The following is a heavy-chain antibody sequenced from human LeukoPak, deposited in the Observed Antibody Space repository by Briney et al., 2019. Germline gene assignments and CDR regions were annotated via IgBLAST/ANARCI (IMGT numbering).Heavy chain of an antibody. CDR1: GGSISSGSYY. J-gene: IGHJ4*02. V-gene: IGHV4-61*02. D-gene: IGHD4-17*01. CDR3: ARESTSYGLPHFDY. Sequence: SETLSLTCTVSGGSISSGSYYWSWIRQPAGKGLEWIGRIYTSGSTNYNPSLKSRVTISVDTSKNQFSLKLSSVTAADTAVYYCARESTSYGLPHFDYWGQGTLVTVSS. CDR2: IYTSGST.